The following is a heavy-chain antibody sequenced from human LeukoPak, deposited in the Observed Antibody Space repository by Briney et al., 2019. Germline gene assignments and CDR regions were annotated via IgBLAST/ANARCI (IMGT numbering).Heavy chain of an antibody. CDR1: GGTFSNYA. CDR2: IIPIFGTA. V-gene: IGHV1-69*01. CDR3: ARAVTPGAITHYMDV. Sequence: ASVKVSCKASGGTFSNYAINWVRQAPGQGLEWMGGIIPIFGTANYAQKFQGRVTITADESTSTAYMELSSLRSEDTAVYYCARAVTPGAITHYMDVWGKGTTVTVSS. D-gene: IGHD2-2*01. J-gene: IGHJ6*03.